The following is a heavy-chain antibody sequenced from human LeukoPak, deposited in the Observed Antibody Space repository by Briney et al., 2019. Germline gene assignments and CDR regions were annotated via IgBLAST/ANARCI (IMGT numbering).Heavy chain of an antibody. Sequence: ASVKVSCKASGYTFTSYGISWVRQAPGQGLEWMGWISAYNGNTNYAQKLQGRVTMTTDTSTSTAYMELRSLRSDDTAVYYCARGTNYDILTGYHYYYGMDVWGQGTTVIVSS. J-gene: IGHJ6*02. D-gene: IGHD3-9*01. CDR1: GYTFTSYG. CDR3: ARGTNYDILTGYHYYYGMDV. CDR2: ISAYNGNT. V-gene: IGHV1-18*01.